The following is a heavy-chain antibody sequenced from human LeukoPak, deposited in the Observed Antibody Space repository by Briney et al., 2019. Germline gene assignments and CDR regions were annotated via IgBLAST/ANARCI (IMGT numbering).Heavy chain of an antibody. D-gene: IGHD2-15*01. CDR2: ISSSGSYI. Sequence: PGGSLRLSCAVSGVIFTTYTMNWVRQAPGKGLEWVSSISSSGSYIYYADSVKGRFTISRDNSKNTLYLQMNSLRAEDTAVYYCARDLYCSGGSCFYFDYWGQGTLVTVSS. J-gene: IGHJ4*02. CDR1: GVIFTTYT. CDR3: ARDLYCSGGSCFYFDY. V-gene: IGHV3-21*01.